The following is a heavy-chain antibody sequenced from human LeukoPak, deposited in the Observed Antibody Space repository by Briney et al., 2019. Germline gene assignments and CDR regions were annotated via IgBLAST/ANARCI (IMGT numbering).Heavy chain of an antibody. CDR1: RYTLTSYG. CDR2: ISAYNCNT. CDR3: VRDVQAYGGGDCYDYYCLDV. D-gene: IGHD2-21*02. Sequence: AVQVSCKASRYTLTSYGISWVRQAPAHAREWIGLISAYNCNTNYAQKLQGRVTMTTDTSKSKDYMRLEALGSDDTTVYYCVRDVQAYGGGDCYDYYCLDVWGKGTTVTVS. V-gene: IGHV1-18*01. J-gene: IGHJ6*03.